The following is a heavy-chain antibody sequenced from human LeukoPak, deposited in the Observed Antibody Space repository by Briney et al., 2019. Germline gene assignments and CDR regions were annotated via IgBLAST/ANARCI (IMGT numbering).Heavy chain of an antibody. Sequence: PGGSLRLSCAASGFTFSCYWMSWVRQAPGKGLEWVANIKQDGSEKYYVDSVKGRFTISRDNAKNSLYLQMNSLRAEDTAVYYCARTPISGYWYFDLWGRGTLVTVSS. CDR3: ARTPISGYWYFDL. D-gene: IGHD3-10*01. CDR1: GFTFSCYW. V-gene: IGHV3-7*01. J-gene: IGHJ2*01. CDR2: IKQDGSEK.